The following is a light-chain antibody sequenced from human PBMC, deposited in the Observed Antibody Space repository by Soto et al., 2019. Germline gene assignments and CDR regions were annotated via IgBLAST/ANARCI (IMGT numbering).Light chain of an antibody. V-gene: IGLV2-14*01. J-gene: IGLJ1*01. Sequence: QSVLTQPASVSGSPGQSITISCTGTSSDVGGYNYVSWYQQHPGKAPKLMIYEVSNRPSGVSNRFSGSKSGNTAYLTISGLHAEDESDYYCRSYTSSSTPYVFGTGTKLAVL. CDR2: EVS. CDR1: SSDVGGYNY. CDR3: RSYTSSSTPYV.